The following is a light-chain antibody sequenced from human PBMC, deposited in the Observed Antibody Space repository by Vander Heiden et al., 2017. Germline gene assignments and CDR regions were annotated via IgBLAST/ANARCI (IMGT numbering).Light chain of an antibody. CDR2: DDR. V-gene: IGLV3-21*02. J-gene: IGLJ2*01. CDR1: NIGSKS. CDR3: QVWDSSSDLQV. Sequence: SYVLTQPPSVSVAPGQTARITCGGNNIGSKSVHWYQQKPGQAPVLVVYDDRDRPSGIPERFSGSNSGNTATLTISRVEAGDEADYYCQVWDSSSDLQVFGGGTKLTGL.